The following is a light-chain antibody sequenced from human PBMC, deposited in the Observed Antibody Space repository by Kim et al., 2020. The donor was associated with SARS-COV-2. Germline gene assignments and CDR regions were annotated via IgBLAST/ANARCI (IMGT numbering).Light chain of an antibody. J-gene: IGKJ5*01. CDR2: DAV. CDR3: QQYDDLVV. Sequence: SESVGDRVTITCQASQDISTSLNWCRQKPGKAPEVLIYDAVNLNEAVSSRFSGMGSGTDFTLIISSLEPDDFATYYCQQYDDLVVFGQGTRLEIK. V-gene: IGKV1-33*01. CDR1: QDISTS.